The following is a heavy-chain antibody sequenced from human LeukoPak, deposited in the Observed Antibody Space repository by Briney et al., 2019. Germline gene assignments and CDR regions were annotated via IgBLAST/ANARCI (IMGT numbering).Heavy chain of an antibody. J-gene: IGHJ4*02. D-gene: IGHD2-21*01. CDR1: GFTLSSYS. Sequence: GGSLRLSCAASGFTLSSYSMNWVRQAPGKGLERVSYISTTSRTIHYADSVKGRFTISRDNAKNSLYLQMNSLRAEDTAVYYCARAGHADSFDYWGQGALVTVSS. CDR3: ARAGHADSFDY. CDR2: ISTTSRTI. V-gene: IGHV3-48*01.